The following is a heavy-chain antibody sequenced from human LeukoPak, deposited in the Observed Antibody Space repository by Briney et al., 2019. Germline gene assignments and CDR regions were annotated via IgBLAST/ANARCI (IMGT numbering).Heavy chain of an antibody. J-gene: IGHJ2*01. V-gene: IGHV3-33*06. D-gene: IGHD3-22*01. CDR1: GFTFGSYG. CDR3: AKDPYYYDSSDYLRDVRGYFDL. Sequence: GRSLRLSCAASGFTFGSYGMHWVRQAPGKGLEWVAVLWFDGSNTYYADSVKGRFTFSRDNSKNTLYLQMNSLRAEDTAVYYCAKDPYYYDSSDYLRDVRGYFDLWGRGTLVTVSS. CDR2: LWFDGSNT.